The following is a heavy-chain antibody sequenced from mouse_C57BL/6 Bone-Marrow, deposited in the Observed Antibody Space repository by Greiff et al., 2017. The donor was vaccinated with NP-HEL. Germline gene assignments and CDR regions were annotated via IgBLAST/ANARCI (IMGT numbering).Heavy chain of an antibody. V-gene: IGHV1-50*01. CDR1: GYTFTSYW. J-gene: IGHJ2*01. CDR2: IDPSDSYT. D-gene: IGHD2-5*01. CDR3: AFYYSSYFFYFDY. Sequence: VQLQQPGAELVKPGASVKLSCKASGYTFTSYWMQWVKQRPGQGLEWIGEIDPSDSYTNYNQKFKGKATLTVDTSSSTAYMQLSSLTSEDSAVYYCAFYYSSYFFYFDYGGQGTTLTVSS.